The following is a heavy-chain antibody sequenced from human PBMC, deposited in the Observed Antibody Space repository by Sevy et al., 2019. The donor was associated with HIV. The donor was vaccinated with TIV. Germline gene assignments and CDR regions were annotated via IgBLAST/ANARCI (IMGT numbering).Heavy chain of an antibody. J-gene: IGHJ6*02. V-gene: IGHV3-30*02. CDR3: ARGRKTTEEWLEELDYYYGLDV. Sequence: GGSLRLSCAASGFSLTTSDMHWVRQAPGKGLEWVAYVRNDGSNKYYADSVRDRFTISRDSPKNTLYLQMNSLRDEDTAIYYRARGRKTTEEWLEELDYYYGLDVWGQRTTVTVSS. D-gene: IGHD2-8*01. CDR1: GFSLTTSD. CDR2: VRNDGSNK.